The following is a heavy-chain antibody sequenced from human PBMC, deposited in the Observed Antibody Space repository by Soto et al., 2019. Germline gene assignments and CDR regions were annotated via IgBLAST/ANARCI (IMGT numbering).Heavy chain of an antibody. V-gene: IGHV4-30-2*01. CDR3: ARVPDR. Sequence: SETLSLTCAVSGGSISSGGYSWSWIRQPPGEGLEWIGYIYNSGSTYYNPSLKSRVNISVDRSKNQFSLKLSSVTAADTAVYYCARVPDRWGQGTLVTVS. CDR1: GGSISSGGYS. J-gene: IGHJ5*02. CDR2: IYNSGST. D-gene: IGHD2-2*01.